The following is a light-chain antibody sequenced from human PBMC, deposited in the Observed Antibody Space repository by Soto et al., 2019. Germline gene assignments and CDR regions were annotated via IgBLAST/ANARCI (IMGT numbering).Light chain of an antibody. CDR3: SSSITNNIVV. CDR2: EVS. V-gene: IGLV2-14*01. Sequence: QSVLTQPASVSGSPGQSITISCTGTSSDVGDYNYGSWYQQHPGKAPKLIVYEVSHRLSGVSDRFSGSKSGHTASLTISGLQDDDEADYYCSSSITNNIVVFGGGTKLTVL. CDR1: SSDVGDYNY. J-gene: IGLJ2*01.